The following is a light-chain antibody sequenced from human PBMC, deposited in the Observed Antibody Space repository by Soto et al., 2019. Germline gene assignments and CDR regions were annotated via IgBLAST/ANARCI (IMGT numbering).Light chain of an antibody. CDR1: QSVSSY. CDR3: QQYNSPPYT. Sequence: EIVLTQSPATLSLSPWERATLSCRASQSVSSYLAWYQQKPGQAPRLLIYDASNRAAGIPDRFSGRGSGTDFTLTISRLEPEDFAVYYCQQYNSPPYTFGQGTRLEIK. V-gene: IGKV3-11*01. CDR2: DAS. J-gene: IGKJ5*01.